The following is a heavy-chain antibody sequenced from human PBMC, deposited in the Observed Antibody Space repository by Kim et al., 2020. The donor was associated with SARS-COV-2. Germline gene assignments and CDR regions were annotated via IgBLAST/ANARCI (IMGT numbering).Heavy chain of an antibody. CDR3: AKDVGVGFDWLSRYYYYGMDV. Sequence: FTISRDNSKNTLYLQMNSLRAEDTAVYYCAKDVGVGFDWLSRYYYYGMDVWGQGTTVTVSS. J-gene: IGHJ6*02. D-gene: IGHD3-9*01. V-gene: IGHV3-30*02.